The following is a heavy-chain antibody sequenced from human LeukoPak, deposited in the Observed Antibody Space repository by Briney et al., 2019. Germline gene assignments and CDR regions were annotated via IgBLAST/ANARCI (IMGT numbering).Heavy chain of an antibody. D-gene: IGHD3-22*01. CDR1: GFTFSSYS. J-gene: IGHJ3*02. V-gene: IGHV3-48*01. CDR2: ISSSNPI. CDR3: ARGLHYYDSGGYYYPDAFDI. Sequence: GGSLRLSCAASGFTFSSYSMNWVRQAPGKGLEWIPYISSSNPIYHADSVKGRFTISRDNAKNSLYLQLNSLRAEDTAVYYCARGLHYYDSGGYYYPDAFDIWGQGTMVTFSS.